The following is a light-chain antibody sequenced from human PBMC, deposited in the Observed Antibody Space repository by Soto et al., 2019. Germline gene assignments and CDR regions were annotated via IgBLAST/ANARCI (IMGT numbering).Light chain of an antibody. Sequence: QSVLTQPPSVSGAPGQRVTISCTGSSSNIGAGYDVHWYQQLPGTAPKLLIYGNSNRPSGVPDRFSGSKSVTSASLAITGLQAEDEADDYCQSYDSSLSGFYVFGTGTKLTVL. CDR2: GNS. CDR3: QSYDSSLSGFYV. J-gene: IGLJ1*01. V-gene: IGLV1-40*01. CDR1: SSNIGAGYD.